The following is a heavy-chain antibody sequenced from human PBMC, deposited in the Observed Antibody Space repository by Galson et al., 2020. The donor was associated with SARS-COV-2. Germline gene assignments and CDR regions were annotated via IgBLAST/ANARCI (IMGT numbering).Heavy chain of an antibody. CDR2: IYYSGNT. CDR3: ARLDMGATGWFDP. V-gene: IGHV4-39*01. CDR1: GDSIKISSYY. D-gene: IGHD1-26*01. Sequence: SETLSLTCTVSGDSIKISSYYWAWIRQPPGKGREWIGRIYYSGNTQYNPSLMSRVSISVDTSKNQFSLKMPSVTAADTAVYYCARLDMGATGWFDPWGQGTLVTVSS. J-gene: IGHJ5*02.